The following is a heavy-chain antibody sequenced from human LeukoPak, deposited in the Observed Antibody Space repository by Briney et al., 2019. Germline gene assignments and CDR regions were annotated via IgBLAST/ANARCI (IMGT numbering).Heavy chain of an antibody. CDR3: ATPKADYYPFDY. J-gene: IGHJ4*02. D-gene: IGHD3-22*01. CDR2: IRYDGSYQ. CDR1: GFTFSTYD. Sequence: GGSLRLSCAASGFTFSTYDMHWVRQAPGKGLEWLAFIRYDGSYQYHADSVNGRFTISRDNSKNTLYLQMNSLTAEDTAVYYCATPKADYYPFDYWGQGTLVTVSS. V-gene: IGHV3-30*02.